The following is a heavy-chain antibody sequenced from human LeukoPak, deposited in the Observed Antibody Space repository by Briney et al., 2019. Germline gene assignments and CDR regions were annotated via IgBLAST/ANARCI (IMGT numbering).Heavy chain of an antibody. CDR2: ISSSGSTI. CDR3: ARAPAPSRF. Sequence: PVGSLRLSCAASGFTFSTYEMNSVRQAPGKGLGWVSYISSSGSTIYYADSVQCRFTISRDNAKNSLYLQMNSLRAEDTAVYYCARAPAPSRFWGKGTTVTVSS. V-gene: IGHV3-48*03. J-gene: IGHJ6*04. CDR1: GFTFSTYE.